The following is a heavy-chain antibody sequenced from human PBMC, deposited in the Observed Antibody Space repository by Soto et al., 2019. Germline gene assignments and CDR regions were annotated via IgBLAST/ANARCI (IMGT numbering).Heavy chain of an antibody. CDR2: IKQDGTET. J-gene: IGHJ4*02. V-gene: IGHV3-7*01. CDR3: ARATAPYYDYSVYFNSTYFDS. D-gene: IGHD3-22*01. CDR1: GFVFSSFW. Sequence: EVQLVESGGGLVQPGGSLRLSCATSGFVFSSFWLSWVRQAPGKGLVWVANIKQDGTETYYVDSVKGRFTISRDNAKKALYLQMNRLRAADPAVYFCARATAPYYDYSVYFNSTYFDSCGSGTLVTVAS.